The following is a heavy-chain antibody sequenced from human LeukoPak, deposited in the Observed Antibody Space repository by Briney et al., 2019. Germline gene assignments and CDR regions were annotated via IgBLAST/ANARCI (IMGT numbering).Heavy chain of an antibody. Sequence: GGPLRLSCEASGFTFSNYWMSWVRQAPGKGLEWVANINQDAGGKYYVDSVKGRFTISRENAKSSLYLQMNSLRAEDTAVYYCARDNSGPQNWGQGTLVTVSS. D-gene: IGHD1-26*01. CDR1: GFTFSNYW. J-gene: IGHJ4*02. V-gene: IGHV3-7*05. CDR3: ARDNSGPQN. CDR2: INQDAGGK.